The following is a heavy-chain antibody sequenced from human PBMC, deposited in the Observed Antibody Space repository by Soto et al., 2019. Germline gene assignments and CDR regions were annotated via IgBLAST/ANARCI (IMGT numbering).Heavy chain of an antibody. CDR2: INAGNGNT. J-gene: IGHJ4*02. CDR1: GYTFTSYA. D-gene: IGHD3-22*01. V-gene: IGHV1-3*01. CDR3: ARGGDLYYYDSSGYPPFDY. Sequence: GASVKVSCKASGYTFTSYAMHWVRQAPGQRLEWMGWINAGNGNTKYSQKFQGRVTITRDTSASTAYMELSSLRSEDTAVYYCARGGDLYYYDSSGYPPFDYWGQGTLVTVSS.